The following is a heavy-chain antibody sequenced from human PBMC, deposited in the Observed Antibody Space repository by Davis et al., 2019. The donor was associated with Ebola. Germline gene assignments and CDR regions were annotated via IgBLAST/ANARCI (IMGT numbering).Heavy chain of an antibody. V-gene: IGHV3-30*02. CDR3: AKGWQYFDY. CDR1: GFTFSSYG. Sequence: GESLKISCAASGFTFSSYGMHWVRQAPGKGLEWVAVIWYDGSNKYYADSVKGRFTISRDNSKNTLYLQMNSLRAEDTAVYYCAKGWQYFDYWGQGTLVTVSS. CDR2: IWYDGSNK. J-gene: IGHJ4*02.